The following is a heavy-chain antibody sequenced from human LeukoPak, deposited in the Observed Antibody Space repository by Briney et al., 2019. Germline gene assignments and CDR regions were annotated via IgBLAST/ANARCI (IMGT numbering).Heavy chain of an antibody. CDR1: GFSFSRDS. CDR2: ISHDSGIK. D-gene: IGHD2-15*01. CDR3: VRDNPRCCGVVPANIDDY. V-gene: IGHV3-48*01. J-gene: IGHJ4*02. Sequence: QSGGSLRLSCAASGFSFSRDSMNWVRQAPGKGLEWNSYISHDSGIKYYADSVRGRFTISRDNAKNSLYLQMHSLRAEDTAVYFCVRDNPRCCGVVPANIDDYWGQGTLVTVSS.